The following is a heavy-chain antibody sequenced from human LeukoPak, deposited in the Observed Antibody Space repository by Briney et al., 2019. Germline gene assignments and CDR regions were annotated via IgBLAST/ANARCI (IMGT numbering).Heavy chain of an antibody. J-gene: IGHJ4*02. CDR2: INWNGGST. CDR3: ARGWDGDYAGYFDY. Sequence: SGGSLRLSCAASGFTFDDYGMSWVRQAPGKGLEWVSGINWNGGSTGYADSVKGRFTISRDNAKNSLYLQMNSLRAEDTALYYCARGWDGDYAGYFDYWGQGTLVTVSS. D-gene: IGHD4-17*01. V-gene: IGHV3-20*04. CDR1: GFTFDDYG.